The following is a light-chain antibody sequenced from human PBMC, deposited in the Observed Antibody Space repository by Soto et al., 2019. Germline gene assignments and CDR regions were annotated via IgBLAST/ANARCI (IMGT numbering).Light chain of an antibody. CDR1: SSDVGKYNY. V-gene: IGLV2-14*01. J-gene: IGLJ1*01. CDR2: EVS. CDR3: NSYTGSSPLYV. Sequence: HSVLTQPASVSGSPGQSITISCTGTSSDVGKYNYVSWYQHHPGKAPKLIIYEVSNRPSGVSNRFTGSKSGNTASLTISGLQAEDEADYYCNSYTGSSPLYVFGTGTKVTVL.